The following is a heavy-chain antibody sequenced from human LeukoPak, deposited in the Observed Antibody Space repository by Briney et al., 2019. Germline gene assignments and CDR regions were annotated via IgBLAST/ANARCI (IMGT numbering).Heavy chain of an antibody. CDR1: GYTITGYY. V-gene: IGHV1-2*02. Sequence: SVKVSCKASGYTITGYYMHWVRQAPRQGLELMGWIHPNSGGTNYAQKFQGRVTMTRDTSISTAYMELSRLRSDDTAIYYCAKEYTGTFSPFPSYFDNWGQGTLVTVSS. CDR2: IHPNSGGT. D-gene: IGHD1-26*01. CDR3: AKEYTGTFSPFPSYFDN. J-gene: IGHJ4*02.